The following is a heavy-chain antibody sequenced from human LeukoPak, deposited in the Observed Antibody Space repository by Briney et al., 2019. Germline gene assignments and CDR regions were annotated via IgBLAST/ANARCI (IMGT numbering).Heavy chain of an antibody. V-gene: IGHV1-69*05. D-gene: IGHD3-22*01. CDR2: IIPIFGTA. CDR1: EGTFSSYA. CDR3: ARDPEYYYDSSGYFGCFDY. J-gene: IGHJ4*02. Sequence: ASMKVSCKASEGTFSSYAISWVRQAPGQGLEWMGRIIPIFGTANYAQKFQGRVTITTDESTSTAYMELSSLRSEDTAVYYCARDPEYYYDSSGYFGCFDYWGQGTLVTVSS.